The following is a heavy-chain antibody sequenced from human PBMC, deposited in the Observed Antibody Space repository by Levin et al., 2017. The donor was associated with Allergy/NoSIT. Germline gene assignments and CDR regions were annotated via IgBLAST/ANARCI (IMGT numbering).Heavy chain of an antibody. CDR1: GYSFTSYW. V-gene: IGHV5-51*01. Sequence: LGESLKISCQGSGYSFTSYWIGWVRQMPGKGLEWMGIIYPGDSDTRYSPSFQGQVTIPADKSIRTAYLQWSSLKASDTAIYYCARRGTRDYYYYMDVWGKGTTVTVSS. D-gene: IGHD1-1*01. CDR2: IYPGDSDT. CDR3: ARRGTRDYYYYMDV. J-gene: IGHJ6*03.